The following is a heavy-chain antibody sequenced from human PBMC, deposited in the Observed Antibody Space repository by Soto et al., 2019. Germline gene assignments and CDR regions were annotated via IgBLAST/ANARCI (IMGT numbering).Heavy chain of an antibody. D-gene: IGHD2-8*01. CDR1: GGSISSGGYS. V-gene: IGHV4-30-2*01. CDR3: ARDRSTYGGGGTGEVKENWFDP. Sequence: PSETLSLTCAVSGGSISSGGYSWSWIRQPPGKGLEWVGYIYHSGSTYYNPSLKSRVTISVDRSKNQFSLKLSSVTAADTAVYYCARDRSTYGGGGTGEVKENWFDPWGPGTLVTVSS. J-gene: IGHJ5*02. CDR2: IYHSGST.